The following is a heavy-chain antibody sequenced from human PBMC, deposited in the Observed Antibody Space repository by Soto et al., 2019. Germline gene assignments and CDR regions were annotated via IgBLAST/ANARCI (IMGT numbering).Heavy chain of an antibody. CDR1: GYPFTSYD. V-gene: IGHV1-8*01. CDR3: ARGRGRGGANY. J-gene: IGHJ4*02. Sequence: QVQLVQSGAEVKKPGASVNVSFKASGYPFTSYDINWVRQATGQGLEWMGWMNPKSGNTGYAQKFHGRFTMTRKTSITKAYMEMSSLISEDTAGSYGARGRGRGGANYWGKGTLVTVSS. CDR2: MNPKSGNT. D-gene: IGHD3-16*01.